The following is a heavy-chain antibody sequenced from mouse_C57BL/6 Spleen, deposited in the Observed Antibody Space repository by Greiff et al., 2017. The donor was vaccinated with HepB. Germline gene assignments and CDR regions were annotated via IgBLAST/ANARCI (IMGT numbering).Heavy chain of an antibody. CDR2: IRSKSSNYAT. CDR1: GFTFNTYA. V-gene: IGHV10-3*01. D-gene: IGHD2-2*01. J-gene: IGHJ3*01. Sequence: EVQRVESGGGLVQPKGSLKLSCAASGFTFNTYAMHWVRQAPGKGLEWVARIRSKSSNYATYYADSVKDRFTISRDDSQSMLYLQMNNLRTEDTARYYCVRDGYREAWFAYWGQGTLVTVSA. CDR3: VRDGYREAWFAY.